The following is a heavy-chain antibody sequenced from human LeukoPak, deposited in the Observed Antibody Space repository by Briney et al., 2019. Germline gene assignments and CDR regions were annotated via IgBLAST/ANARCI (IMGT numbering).Heavy chain of an antibody. J-gene: IGHJ4*02. D-gene: IGHD2-15*01. V-gene: IGHV1-69*13. CDR2: IIPIFGTA. CDR1: GGTFSSYA. Sequence: GASVKVSCKASGGTFSSYAISWVRQAPGQGLEWMGGIIPIFGTANYAQKFQGRVTITADESTSTAYMELSSLRSEDTAVYYCARAKGPMKSGRILGYCSGGSCYIPYWGQGTLVTVSS. CDR3: ARAKGPMKSGRILGYCSGGSCYIPY.